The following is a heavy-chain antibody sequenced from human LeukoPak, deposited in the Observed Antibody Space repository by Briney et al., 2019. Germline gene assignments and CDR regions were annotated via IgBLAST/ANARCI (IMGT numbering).Heavy chain of an antibody. V-gene: IGHV3-33*08. J-gene: IGHJ4*02. CDR2: IWYDGSNK. CDR3: ASQRPGGVAPGRLEY. D-gene: IGHD6-25*01. Sequence: PGGSLRLSCAASGFTFSSYGMHWVRQAPGKGLEWVAVIWYDGSNKYYADSVKGRFTISRDNSKNTLYLQMNSLRAEDTAVYYCASQRPGGVAPGRLEYWGQGTLVTVSS. CDR1: GFTFSSYG.